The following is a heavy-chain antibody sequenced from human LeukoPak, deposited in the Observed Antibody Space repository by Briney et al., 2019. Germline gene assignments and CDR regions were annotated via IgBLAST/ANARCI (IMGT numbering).Heavy chain of an antibody. D-gene: IGHD3-22*01. V-gene: IGHV4-59*12. CDR3: AREGHLYYYDSSGYFNDAFDI. CDR1: RASISSYY. CDR2: IYYSGST. Sequence: PSETLSLTCTVSRASISSYYWSWLRQPPGKGLEGIGYIYYSGSTNYNPSLKSRVTISVDTSKNQFSLKLSSVTAADTAVYYCAREGHLYYYDSSGYFNDAFDIWGQGTMVTVSS. J-gene: IGHJ3*02.